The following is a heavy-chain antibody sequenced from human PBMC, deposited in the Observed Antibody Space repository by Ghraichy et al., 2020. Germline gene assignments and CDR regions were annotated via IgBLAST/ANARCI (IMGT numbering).Heavy chain of an antibody. CDR2: LSGSGGNT. CDR1: GFTFSNYA. CDR3: AKDRGGYSGYPYDAFDI. J-gene: IGHJ3*02. Sequence: GESLNISCAASGFTFSNYAMSWVRQAPGKGLEWVSGLSGSGGNTYYGDSVKGRFTISRDNLKNTLYLQMNSLRAEDTAIYYCAKDRGGYSGYPYDAFDIWGQGTMVTVSS. V-gene: IGHV3-23*01. D-gene: IGHD5-12*01.